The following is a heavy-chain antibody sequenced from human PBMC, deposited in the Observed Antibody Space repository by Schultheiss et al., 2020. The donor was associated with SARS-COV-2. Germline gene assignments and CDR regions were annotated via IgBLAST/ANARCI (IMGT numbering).Heavy chain of an antibody. CDR3: ARVDGYSYGAVDY. CDR1: GYTFTSYG. J-gene: IGHJ4*02. CDR2: IIPIFGTA. Sequence: SVKVSCKASGYTFTSYGISWVRQAPGQGLEWMGGIIPIFGTANYAQKFQGRVTITADESTSTAYMELSSLRSEDTAVYYCARVDGYSYGAVDYWGQGTLVTVSS. D-gene: IGHD5-18*01. V-gene: IGHV1-69*13.